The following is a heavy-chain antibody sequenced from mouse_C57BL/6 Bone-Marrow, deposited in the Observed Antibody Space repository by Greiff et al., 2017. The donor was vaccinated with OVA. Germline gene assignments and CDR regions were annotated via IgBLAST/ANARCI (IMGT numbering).Heavy chain of an antibody. CDR1: GYTFTSYW. CDR3: ARSTMITTGGYYFDY. CDR2: IDPNSGGT. J-gene: IGHJ2*01. V-gene: IGHV1-72*01. D-gene: IGHD2-4*01. Sequence: VQLQQPGAELVKPGASVKLSCKASGYTFTSYWMHWVKQRPGRGLEWIGRIDPNSGGTKYNEKFKSKATLTVDKHSSTAYMQLSSLTSEDSAVYYCARSTMITTGGYYFDYWGQGTTLTVSS.